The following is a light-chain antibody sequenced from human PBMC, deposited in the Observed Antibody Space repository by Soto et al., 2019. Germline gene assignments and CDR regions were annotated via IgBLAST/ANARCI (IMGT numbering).Light chain of an antibody. Sequence: EIVLTQSPATLYLSPGERATLSCRASQSVSTYLAGYQQKPGQAPRVLVYDATNRATGIPARFSGSGFGKDFTLTISSLEPEDFAVYYCQQRSNWPPSFGGGTKVEIK. J-gene: IGKJ4*01. V-gene: IGKV3-11*01. CDR1: QSVSTY. CDR3: QQRSNWPPS. CDR2: DAT.